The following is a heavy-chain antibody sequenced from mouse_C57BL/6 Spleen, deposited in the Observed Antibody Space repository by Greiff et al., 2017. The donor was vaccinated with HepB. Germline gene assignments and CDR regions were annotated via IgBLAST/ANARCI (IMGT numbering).Heavy chain of an antibody. J-gene: IGHJ4*01. Sequence: QVQLQQPGAELVMPGASVKLSCKASGYTFTSYWMHWVKQRPGQGLEWIGEIDPSDSYTNYNQKFKGKSTLTVDKSSSTAYMQLSSLTSEDSAVYYCAQGYAMDYWGQGTSVTVSS. CDR1: GYTFTSYW. CDR3: AQGYAMDY. V-gene: IGHV1-69*01. CDR2: IDPSDSYT.